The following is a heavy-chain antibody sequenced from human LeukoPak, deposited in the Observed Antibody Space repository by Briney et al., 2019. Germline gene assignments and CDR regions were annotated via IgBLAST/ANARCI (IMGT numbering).Heavy chain of an antibody. D-gene: IGHD1-26*01. CDR1: GFTFSGYV. Sequence: GGSLRLSCAASGFTFSGYVMTWVRQAPGKGLECVSSITFSSSHIYYADSVKGRFTISRDNTKDSLYLQMNSLRAEDTAVYYCASTSWELPDYWGQGTLVTVSS. CDR2: ITFSSSHI. CDR3: ASTSWELPDY. V-gene: IGHV3-21*01. J-gene: IGHJ4*02.